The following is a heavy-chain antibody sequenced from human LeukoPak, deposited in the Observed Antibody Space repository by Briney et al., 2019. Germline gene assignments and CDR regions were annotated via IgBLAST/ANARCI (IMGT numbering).Heavy chain of an antibody. CDR3: ARDTHEVTANYYDNWYFDL. CDR2: INPSGGST. D-gene: IGHD3-22*01. Sequence: ASVKVSCKASGGTFSSYAISWVRQAPGQGLEWMGIINPSGGSTSYAQKFQGRVTMTRDTSTSTVYMELSSLRSEDTAVYYCARDTHEVTANYYDNWYFDLWGRGTLVTVSS. J-gene: IGHJ2*01. CDR1: GGTFSSYA. V-gene: IGHV1-46*01.